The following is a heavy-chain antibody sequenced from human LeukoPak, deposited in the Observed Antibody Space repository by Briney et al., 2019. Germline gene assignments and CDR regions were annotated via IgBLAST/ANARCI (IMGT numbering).Heavy chain of an antibody. CDR1: GYTFTSYD. V-gene: IGHV1-69*04. CDR3: ARTSDFWSPSDYYYYGMDV. Sequence: ASVKVSCKASGYTFTSYDINWVRQAPGQGLEWMGRIIPILGIANYAQKFQGRVTITADKSTSTAYMELSSLRSEDTAVYYCARTSDFWSPSDYYYYGMDVWGQGTTVTVSS. J-gene: IGHJ6*02. D-gene: IGHD3-3*01. CDR2: IIPILGIA.